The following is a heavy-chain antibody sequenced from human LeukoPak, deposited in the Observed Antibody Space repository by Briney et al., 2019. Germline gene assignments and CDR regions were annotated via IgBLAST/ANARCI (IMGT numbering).Heavy chain of an antibody. J-gene: IGHJ4*02. CDR3: SKGNCSGGTCLLPHDF. CDR2: IKSKTDGETP. D-gene: IGHD2-15*01. CDR1: GFTFSNAW. Sequence: SGGSLRLSCAASGFTFSNAWMSWVRQAPGKGLEWVGRIKSKTDGETPTYAAPVKGRFTISRDDSKNTLYLQMNNLRTDDTAVYYCSKGNCSGGTCLLPHDFWGQGTLVTVSS. V-gene: IGHV3-15*01.